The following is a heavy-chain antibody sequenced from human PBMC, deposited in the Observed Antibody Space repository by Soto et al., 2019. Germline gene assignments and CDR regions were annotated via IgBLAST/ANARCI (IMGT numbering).Heavy chain of an antibody. CDR1: GGSISSSSYY. V-gene: IGHV4-39*01. J-gene: IGHJ5*02. CDR3: ARHVFWGARPPGWFDP. Sequence: QLQLQESGPGLVKPSETLSLTCTVSGGSISSSSYYWGWIRQPPGKGLEWIGSIYYSGSTYYNPSLKGRVTISVDTSKNQFSLKLSSVTAADTAVYYCARHVFWGARPPGWFDPWGQGTLVTVSS. D-gene: IGHD1-26*01. CDR2: IYYSGST.